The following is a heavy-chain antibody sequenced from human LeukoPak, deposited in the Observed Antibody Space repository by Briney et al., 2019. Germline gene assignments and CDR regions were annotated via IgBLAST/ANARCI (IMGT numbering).Heavy chain of an antibody. D-gene: IGHD5-18*01. CDR1: GYSISSGYY. CDR2: IYHSGST. J-gene: IGHJ4*02. CDR3: ARGRGYSYGLYYFDY. Sequence: SETLSLTCTVSGYSISSGYYWGWIRQPPGKGLEWIGSIYHSGSTYYNPSLKSRVTISVDTSKNQFSLKLSSVTAADTAVYYCARGRGYSYGLYYFDYWGQGTLVTVSS. V-gene: IGHV4-38-2*02.